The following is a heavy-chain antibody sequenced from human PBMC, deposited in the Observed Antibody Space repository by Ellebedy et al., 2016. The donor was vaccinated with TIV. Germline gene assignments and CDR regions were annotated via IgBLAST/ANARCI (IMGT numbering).Heavy chain of an antibody. CDR3: AREGFNYYLDV. V-gene: IGHV3-33*01. CDR1: GFTFSNYG. CDR2: IWYDGSNK. J-gene: IGHJ6*03. Sequence: GGSLRLXXAASGFTFSNYGMHWVRQAPGKGLEWVAVIWYDGSNKYHADSVKGRLTISRDNSQNTLYLQMNSLRAEDTALYHCAREGFNYYLDVWGKGTPVTVSS.